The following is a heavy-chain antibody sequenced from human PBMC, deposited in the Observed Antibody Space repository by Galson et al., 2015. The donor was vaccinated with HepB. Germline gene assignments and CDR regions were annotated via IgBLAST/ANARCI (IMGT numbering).Heavy chain of an antibody. V-gene: IGHV3-9*01. Sequence: SLRLSCAASGFTFDDYAMHWVRHAPGKGLEWVSGISWNSGSIGYADSVKGRFTISRDNAKNSLYLQMNSLRAEDTALYYCAKEVTGPAYYYYGMDVWGQGTTVTVSS. CDR1: GFTFDDYA. D-gene: IGHD4-11*01. CDR2: ISWNSGSI. CDR3: AKEVTGPAYYYYGMDV. J-gene: IGHJ6*02.